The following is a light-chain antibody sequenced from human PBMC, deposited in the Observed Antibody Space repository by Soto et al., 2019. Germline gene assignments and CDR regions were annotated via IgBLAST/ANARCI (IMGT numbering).Light chain of an antibody. CDR2: DAS. CDR1: QSISTY. CDR3: QQTYSAAYT. V-gene: IGKV1-39*01. Sequence: DIQMTQSPSSLSASVGDRVTITCRASQSISTYLSWYQQKPGKAPKLLVYDASTLQSGFPSRFSGSGSGTDFSLTISSLQPEDFATYHCQQTYSAAYTFGQGTKVDIK. J-gene: IGKJ2*01.